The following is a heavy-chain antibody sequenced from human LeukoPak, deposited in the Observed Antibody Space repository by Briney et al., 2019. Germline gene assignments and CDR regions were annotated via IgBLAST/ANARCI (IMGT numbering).Heavy chain of an antibody. J-gene: IGHJ6*03. CDR3: ARFSGSGSYYNAPYYYYYMDV. V-gene: IGHV4-39*07. CDR2: IDYSGST. Sequence: PSETLSLTCTVSGGFISSSSYYWGWIRQPPGKGLEWIGSIDYSGSTYYNPSLKSRVTISVDTSKNQFSLKLSPVTAADTAVYYCARFSGSGSYYNAPYYYYYMDVWGKGTTVTVSS. CDR1: GGFISSSSYY. D-gene: IGHD3-10*01.